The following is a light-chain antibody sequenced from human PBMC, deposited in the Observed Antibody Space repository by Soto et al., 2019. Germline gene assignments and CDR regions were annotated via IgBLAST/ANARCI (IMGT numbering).Light chain of an antibody. CDR1: QSVSSTY. Sequence: EIVLTQSPGTLSLSPGERATLSCRASQSVSSTYLAWYQQKPGQAPRLLIYGASNRATGIPDRFSGSGSGTGFTLTISRLEPEDFVVYYCQQYGGSRWTFGQGTRVDI. V-gene: IGKV3-20*01. J-gene: IGKJ1*01. CDR3: QQYGGSRWT. CDR2: GAS.